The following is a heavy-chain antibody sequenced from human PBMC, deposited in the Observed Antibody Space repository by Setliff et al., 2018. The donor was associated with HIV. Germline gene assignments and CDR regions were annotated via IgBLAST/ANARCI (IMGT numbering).Heavy chain of an antibody. V-gene: IGHV3-21*01. CDR3: ARDVSWRVRTYIDY. CDR2: ISSSSRSK. D-gene: IGHD3-3*01. J-gene: IGHJ4*02. CDR1: GFIVSSNY. Sequence: PGGSLRLSCAASGFIVSSNYMSWVRQAPGKGLEWVSSISSSSRSKYYADSVKGRFTISRDNAKNSLYLQMNSLTAEDTAVYYCARDVSWRVRTYIDYWGQGALVTVSS.